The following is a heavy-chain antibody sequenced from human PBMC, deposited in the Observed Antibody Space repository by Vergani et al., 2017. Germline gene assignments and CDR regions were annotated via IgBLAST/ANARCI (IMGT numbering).Heavy chain of an antibody. J-gene: IGHJ5*02. D-gene: IGHD3-10*01. Sequence: QVQLQESGPGLVKPSETLSLTCAVSGNSISSGYYWGWIRQPPGKGLEWIGSIYHSGSTYYNPSLKSRVTISVDTSKNQFSLKLSSVTAADTAVYYCARQKGSGSQHTPGGFDPWGQGTLVTVSS. CDR1: GNSISSGYY. V-gene: IGHV4-38-2*01. CDR3: ARQKGSGSQHTPGGFDP. CDR2: IYHSGST.